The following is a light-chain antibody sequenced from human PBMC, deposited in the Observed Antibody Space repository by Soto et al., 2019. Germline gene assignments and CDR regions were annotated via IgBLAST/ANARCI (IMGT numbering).Light chain of an antibody. J-gene: IGLJ3*02. CDR2: THN. Sequence: QSVLTQPPSASGTPGQRVTISCSGSSSNIGSNAVNWYQQLPGTAPKLLIYTHNQRPSGVPDRFSDSKSGTSASLAISGLQSEDEADYYCAAWDDSLNGWVFGGGTQLTVL. V-gene: IGLV1-44*01. CDR1: SSNIGSNA. CDR3: AAWDDSLNGWV.